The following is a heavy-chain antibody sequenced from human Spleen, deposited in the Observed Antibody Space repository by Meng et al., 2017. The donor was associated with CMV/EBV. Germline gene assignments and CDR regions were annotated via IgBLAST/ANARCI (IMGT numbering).Heavy chain of an antibody. J-gene: IGHJ6*02. D-gene: IGHD3-3*01. CDR2: ISTTSSYI. V-gene: IGHV3-21*03. CDR1: GFTFSAFS. Sequence: GESLQISCAASGFTFSAFSMNWVRQAPGKGLEWVSSISTTSSYIYYADSLKGRFTISRDNGKNTLYLHISSLRVEDTAVYYCAGFGVTITNGLDVWGQGTTVTVSS. CDR3: AGFGVTITNGLDV.